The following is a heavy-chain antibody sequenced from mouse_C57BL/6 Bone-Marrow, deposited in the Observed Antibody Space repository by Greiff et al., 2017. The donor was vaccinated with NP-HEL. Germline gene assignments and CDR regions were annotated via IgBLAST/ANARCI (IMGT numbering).Heavy chain of an antibody. CDR1: GYTFTSYW. V-gene: IGHV1-59*01. Sequence: VQLVESGAELVRPGTSVKLSCKASGYTFTSYWMHWVKQRPGQGLEWIGVIDPSDSYTNYNQKFKGKATLTVDTSSSTAYMQLSSLTSEDSAVYYCARSYDYDGGVWYFDVWGTGTTVTVSS. J-gene: IGHJ1*03. CDR3: ARSYDYDGGVWYFDV. CDR2: IDPSDSYT. D-gene: IGHD2-4*01.